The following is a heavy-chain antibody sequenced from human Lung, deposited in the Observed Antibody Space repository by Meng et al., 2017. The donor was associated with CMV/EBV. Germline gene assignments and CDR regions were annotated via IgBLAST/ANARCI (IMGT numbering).Heavy chain of an antibody. CDR3: ARPGYSDGYVQVY. V-gene: IGHV4-59*01. Sequence: SXTLSLXCTVSGGSISSYYWSWIRQPPGKGLERIGYIYYSGSTNYNPSLKRRVTISVDTYKNQFSLKLSSVTAADTVVYYCARPGYSDGYVQVYWGQGTLVTVSS. CDR2: IYYSGST. CDR1: GGSISSYY. D-gene: IGHD5-18*01. J-gene: IGHJ4*02.